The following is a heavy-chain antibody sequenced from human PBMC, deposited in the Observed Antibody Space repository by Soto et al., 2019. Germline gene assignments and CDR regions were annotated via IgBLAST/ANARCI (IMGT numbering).Heavy chain of an antibody. CDR3: TPSLCGGDCLRSYSSHYYYGMDV. J-gene: IGHJ6*02. D-gene: IGHD2-21*02. Sequence: QITLKESGPTLVKPTQTLTLTCTFSGFSLNTGGLGVGWIRQPPGKALEWLALIYWDDDKRYSPSLKSRLSTSKDTSNNQVVLTMTNMDPVDTATYYCTPSLCGGDCLRSYSSHYYYGMDVWGQGTTVTVSS. V-gene: IGHV2-5*02. CDR2: IYWDDDK. CDR1: GFSLNTGGLG.